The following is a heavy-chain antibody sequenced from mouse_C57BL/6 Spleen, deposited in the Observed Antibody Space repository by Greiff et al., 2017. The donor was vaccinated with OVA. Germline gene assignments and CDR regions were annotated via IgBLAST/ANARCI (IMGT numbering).Heavy chain of an antibody. CDR2: IWRGGST. CDR3: AKGYYGNYGFAY. CDR1: GFSLTSYG. D-gene: IGHD2-1*01. V-gene: IGHV2-5*01. Sequence: VKLMESGPGLVQPSQSLSITCTVSGFSLTSYGVHWVRQSPGKGLEWLGVIWRGGSTDYNAAFMSRLSITKDNSKSQVFFKMNSLQADDTAIYYCAKGYYGNYGFAYWGQGTLVTVSA. J-gene: IGHJ3*01.